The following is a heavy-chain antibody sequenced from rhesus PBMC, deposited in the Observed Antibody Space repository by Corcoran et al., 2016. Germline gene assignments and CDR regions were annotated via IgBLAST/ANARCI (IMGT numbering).Heavy chain of an antibody. CDR1: GFTSGTSD. CDR3: AKDPYSYSSAYFDY. Sequence: EVQLVESGGGLVQPGGSLRLSCAAPGFTSGTSDLIWIRQAPGKGLQWVSYISSGGSIDYSDAVKCRFTISRDNAKNTLYLQMSSLRVEDTAVYYCAKDPYSYSSAYFDYWGQGVLVTVSS. D-gene: IGHD5-12*01. CDR2: ISSGGSI. J-gene: IGHJ4*01. V-gene: IGHV3S43*01.